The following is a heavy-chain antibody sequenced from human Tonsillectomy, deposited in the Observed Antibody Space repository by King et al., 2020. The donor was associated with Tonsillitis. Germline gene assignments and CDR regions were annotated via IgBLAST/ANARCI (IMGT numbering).Heavy chain of an antibody. D-gene: IGHD7-27*01. CDR3: ASHSGTGGRLHYFDY. CDR1: GGPISSGGYY. J-gene: IGHJ4*02. Sequence: VQLQESGPGLVKPSQPLSLTCPVSGGPISSGGYYWSWIRQHPGKGLEWIGYIYYSGSPYYNPSLKSRVTISVDTSKNQFSLKLSSVTAADTAVYYCASHSGTGGRLHYFDYRGQGTLVTVSS. V-gene: IGHV4-31*03. CDR2: IYYSGSP.